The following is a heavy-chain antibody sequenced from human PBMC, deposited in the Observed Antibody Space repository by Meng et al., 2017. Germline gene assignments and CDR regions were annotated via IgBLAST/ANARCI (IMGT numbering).Heavy chain of an antibody. D-gene: IGHD3-10*01. CDR1: GYTFTSDG. Sequence: VELARAGAEGNKAGASVKVSCKASGYTFTSDGISWVRQAPGQGLGWMGWISAYNGNTNYAQKLQSRVTMTTGTSTSTAYMELRSLRSDDTAVYYCVLWFGELSFDYWGQGTLVTVSS. J-gene: IGHJ4*02. V-gene: IGHV1-18*01. CDR2: ISAYNGNT. CDR3: VLWFGELSFDY.